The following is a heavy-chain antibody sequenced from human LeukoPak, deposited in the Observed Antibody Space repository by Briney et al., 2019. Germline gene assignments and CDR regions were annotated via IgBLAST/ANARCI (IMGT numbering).Heavy chain of an antibody. V-gene: IGHV3-48*03. Sequence: GGSLRLSCAASGFTFSSYEMNWVGQAPGKGLEWVSYISGSGSTIYYTDSVKGRFTISRDNAKNSLYLQMNSLRAEDTAVYYCVRDPGITGTSYWGRGTLVTVSS. CDR1: GFTFSSYE. D-gene: IGHD1-20*01. CDR2: ISGSGSTI. J-gene: IGHJ4*02. CDR3: VRDPGITGTSY.